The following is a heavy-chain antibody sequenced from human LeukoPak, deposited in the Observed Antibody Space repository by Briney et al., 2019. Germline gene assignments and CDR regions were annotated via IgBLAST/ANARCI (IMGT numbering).Heavy chain of an antibody. D-gene: IGHD2-15*01. CDR1: GYTFSTYW. Sequence: GESLKISCKGSGYTFSTYWIAWVRQMPGKGLEWMGIIYPGDSDTRYSPSFQGQVTISADKSFTTAYLQWSSLKASDTAMYYCASEYCSGGNCYFDYWGQGTLVTVSS. V-gene: IGHV5-51*01. J-gene: IGHJ4*02. CDR2: IYPGDSDT. CDR3: ASEYCSGGNCYFDY.